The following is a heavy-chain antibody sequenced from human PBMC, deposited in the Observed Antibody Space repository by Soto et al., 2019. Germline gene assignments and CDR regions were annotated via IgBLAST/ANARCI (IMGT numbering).Heavy chain of an antibody. Sequence: QVLLVESGGGVVQPGRSLRLSCAGSGFTFSNYDLHWVRQAPGKGLDWVSFISFDGSHKYYADSVKGRFTISRDNSNNMLYLQMDTLTTEDTAVYYCANDGAPRYRSRSSCHPAGAYWGQGTLVTVSS. CDR3: ANDGAPRYRSRSSCHPAGAY. J-gene: IGHJ4*02. CDR2: ISFDGSHK. D-gene: IGHD2-2*01. CDR1: GFTFSNYD. V-gene: IGHV3-30*18.